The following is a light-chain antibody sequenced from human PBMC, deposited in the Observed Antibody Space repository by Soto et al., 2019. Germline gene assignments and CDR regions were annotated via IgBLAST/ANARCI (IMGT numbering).Light chain of an antibody. V-gene: IGKV3-11*01. CDR3: QHRANWTLT. CDR2: DAS. Sequence: EIVLTQSPATLSLPPGARATLSFTASQSLYRSLAWYQQKPGQAPRLLIYDASNRATGIPARFSVSGSVTDFNLTISSLEPEDFALYYCQHRANWTLTLGGGTKVEIK. CDR1: QSLYRS. J-gene: IGKJ4*01.